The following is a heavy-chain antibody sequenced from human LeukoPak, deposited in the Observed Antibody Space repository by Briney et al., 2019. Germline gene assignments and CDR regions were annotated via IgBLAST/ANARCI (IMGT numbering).Heavy chain of an antibody. D-gene: IGHD3-10*01. CDR3: ARDLSITMVRGVTNWFDP. CDR2: INPSGGST. CDR1: GYTFSSYY. Sequence: ASVKVSCKASGYTFSSYYMHWVRQAPGQGLEWMGIINPSGGSTSYAQKFQGRVTMTRDTSTSTVYMELSSLRSEDTAVYYCARDLSITMVRGVTNWFDPWGQGILVTVSS. V-gene: IGHV1-46*01. J-gene: IGHJ5*02.